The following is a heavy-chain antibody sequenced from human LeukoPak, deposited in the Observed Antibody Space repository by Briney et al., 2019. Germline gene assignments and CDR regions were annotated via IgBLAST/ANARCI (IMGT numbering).Heavy chain of an antibody. CDR2: IIPIFGTA. CDR3: ARESNVEMATFSLLY. CDR1: GGTFSSYA. D-gene: IGHD5-24*01. J-gene: IGHJ4*02. Sequence: SVKVSCKASGGTFSSYAISWVRQAPGQGLEWMGRIIPIFGTANYAQKFQGRVTITTDESTSTAYMELSSLRSEDTAGYYCARESNVEMATFSLLYWGQGTLGTVSS. V-gene: IGHV1-69*05.